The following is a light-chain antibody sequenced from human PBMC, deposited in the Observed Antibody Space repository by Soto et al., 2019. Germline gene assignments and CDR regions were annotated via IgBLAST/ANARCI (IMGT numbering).Light chain of an antibody. CDR3: SSYTSSSTYV. Sequence: QYVLTQPASVSGSPGQSITISCTGTGSDVGGYNYVSWYQQHPGRAPKLMIYDVSNRPSGVSNRFSGSKSGNTASLTISGLQAEDEADYYCSSYTSSSTYVFGTGTKVTV. V-gene: IGLV2-14*03. CDR2: DVS. J-gene: IGLJ1*01. CDR1: GSDVGGYNY.